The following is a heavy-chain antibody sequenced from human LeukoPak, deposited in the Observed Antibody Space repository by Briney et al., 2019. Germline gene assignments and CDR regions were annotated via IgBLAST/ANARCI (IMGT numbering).Heavy chain of an antibody. CDR2: IYTSGST. CDR3: ARTSDYYDSSGYYYLDY. Sequence: SETLSLTCTVSGYSISSGYYWGWIRQPPGKGLEWIGRIYTSGSTNYNPSLKSRVTMSVDTSKNQFSLKLSSVTAADTAVYYCARTSDYYDSSGYYYLDYWGQGTLVTVSS. CDR1: GYSISSGYY. D-gene: IGHD3-22*01. J-gene: IGHJ4*02. V-gene: IGHV4-38-2*02.